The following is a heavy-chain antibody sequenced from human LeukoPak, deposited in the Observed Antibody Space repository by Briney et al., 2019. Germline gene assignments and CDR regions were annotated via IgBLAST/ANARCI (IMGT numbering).Heavy chain of an antibody. CDR1: GFTVRGSS. Sequence: KPGGSLRLSCAASGFTVRGSSLHWVRQAPGKGLEWVGHIKSKTDGGTTDYAAPVKGRFTISRDDSKNTLYLQMNSLKTEDTAVYYCTTAENYYDSSGYHYFDYWGQGTLVTVSS. J-gene: IGHJ4*02. V-gene: IGHV3-15*01. CDR3: TTAENYYDSSGYHYFDY. D-gene: IGHD3-22*01. CDR2: IKSKTDGGTT.